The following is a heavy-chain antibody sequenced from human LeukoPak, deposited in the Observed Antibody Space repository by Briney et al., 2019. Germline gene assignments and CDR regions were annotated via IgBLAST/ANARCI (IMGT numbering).Heavy chain of an antibody. Sequence: GGSLRLFCAASGFTVSSNYMSWVRQAPGKGLEWVSVIYSGGSTYYADSVKGRFTISRHNSKNTLYLQMNSLRAEDTAVYYCAKGYSSSRYDLGPYYYYGMDVWGQGTTVTVSS. CDR1: GFTVSSNY. V-gene: IGHV3-53*04. CDR3: AKGYSSSRYDLGPYYYYGMDV. CDR2: IYSGGST. J-gene: IGHJ6*02. D-gene: IGHD6-13*01.